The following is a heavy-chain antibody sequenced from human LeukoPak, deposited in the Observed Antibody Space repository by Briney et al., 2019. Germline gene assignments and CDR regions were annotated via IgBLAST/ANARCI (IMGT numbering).Heavy chain of an antibody. V-gene: IGHV3-48*02. CDR1: GFTFSSYA. Sequence: GGSLRLSCAASGFTFSSYAMSWLGQAPGKGLEWVSYIISSNTIYYADSVKGRFTISRDNAKNSLCLQMNSLREEDTAVYYCARVQTGGFDPWGQGTLVTVSS. J-gene: IGHJ5*02. CDR2: IISSNTI. CDR3: ARVQTGGFDP. D-gene: IGHD1-26*01.